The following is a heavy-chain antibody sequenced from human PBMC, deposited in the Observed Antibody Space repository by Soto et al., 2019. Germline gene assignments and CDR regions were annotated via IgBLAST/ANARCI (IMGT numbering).Heavy chain of an antibody. CDR3: ARDQGITIIIVAHKDAFDI. D-gene: IGHD3-22*01. Sequence: SQTLSLTCAISGDSVSSNSAAWNWIRQSPSRGLEWLGRTYYRSKWYNDYAVSVKSRITINPDTSKNQFSLQLNSVTPEDTAVYYCARDQGITIIIVAHKDAFDILGQGTMVT. J-gene: IGHJ3*02. CDR2: TYYRSKWYN. CDR1: GDSVSSNSAA. V-gene: IGHV6-1*01.